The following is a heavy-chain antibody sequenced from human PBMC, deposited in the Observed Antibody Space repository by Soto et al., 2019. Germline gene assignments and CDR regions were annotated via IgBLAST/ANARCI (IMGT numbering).Heavy chain of an antibody. CDR3: ATAYGDYTPIDY. CDR1: GYTLTELS. CDR2: FDPEDGET. J-gene: IGHJ4*02. V-gene: IGHV1-24*01. Sequence: ASVKVSCTVSGYTLTELSMHWVRQAPGKGLEWMGGFDPEDGETIYAQKFQGRVTMTEDTSTDTAYMELSSLRSEDTAVYYCATAYGDYTPIDYWGQGTLVTVSS. D-gene: IGHD4-17*01.